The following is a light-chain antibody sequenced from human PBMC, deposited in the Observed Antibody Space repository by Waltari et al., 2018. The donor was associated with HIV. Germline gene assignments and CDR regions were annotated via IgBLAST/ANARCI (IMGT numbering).Light chain of an antibody. J-gene: IGLJ3*02. CDR2: DVT. V-gene: IGLV2-11*01. CDR1: NSDVANFNY. CDR3: CSGGNNNIWV. Sequence: QFALAQPRSVSGSPGQSVSISCTGSNSDVANFNYVSWYQQHPGKVPKFIIYDVTKRSAGVPNRFSGYKSGNTAYLTISGLQADDEADYYCCSGGNNNIWVFGGGTKVTVL.